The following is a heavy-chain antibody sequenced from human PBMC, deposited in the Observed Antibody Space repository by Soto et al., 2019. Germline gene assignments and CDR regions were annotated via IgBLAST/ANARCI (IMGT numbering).Heavy chain of an antibody. J-gene: IGHJ4*02. V-gene: IGHV5-51*01. CDR3: ARSSYDSSGYYYLDY. CDR2: IYPGDSDT. CDR1: GYIFTSNW. Sequence: PRESLKISCKGSGYIFTSNWIAWVRQMPGKGLEWMGIIYPGDSDTRYSPSFQGPVTISADKSISTAYVQWSSLQASDTAMYYCARSSYDSSGYYYLDYWGQGTLVTVSS. D-gene: IGHD3-22*01.